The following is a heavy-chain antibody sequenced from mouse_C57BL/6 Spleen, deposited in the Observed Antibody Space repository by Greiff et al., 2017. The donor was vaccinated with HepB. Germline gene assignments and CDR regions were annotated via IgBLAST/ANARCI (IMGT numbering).Heavy chain of an antibody. CDR1: GFTFSDYG. CDR2: ISSGSSTI. Sequence: EVKLVESGGGLVKPGGSLKLSCAASGFTFSDYGMHWVRQAPEKGLEWVAYISSGSSTIYYADTVKGRFTISRDNAKNTLFLQMTSLRSEDTAMYYCARSITTVVARYAMDYWGQGTSVTVSS. CDR3: ARSITTVVARYAMDY. V-gene: IGHV5-17*01. D-gene: IGHD1-1*01. J-gene: IGHJ4*01.